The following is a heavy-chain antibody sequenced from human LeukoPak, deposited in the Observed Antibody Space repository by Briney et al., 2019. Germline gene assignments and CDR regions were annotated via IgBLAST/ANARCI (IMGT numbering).Heavy chain of an antibody. CDR1: GYSISSGYY. J-gene: IGHJ5*02. D-gene: IGHD3-22*01. V-gene: IGHV4-38-2*01. Sequence: SETLSLTCAVPGYSISSGYYWGWIRPPPGKGLEWIGSIYHSGSTYYNPSLKSRVTISVDTSKNQFSLKLSSVTAAGTAVYYCARANYYDSSGSIANWFDPWGQGTLVTVSS. CDR2: IYHSGST. CDR3: ARANYYDSSGSIANWFDP.